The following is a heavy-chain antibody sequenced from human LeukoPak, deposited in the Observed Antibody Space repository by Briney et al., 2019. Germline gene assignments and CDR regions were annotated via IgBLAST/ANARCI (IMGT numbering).Heavy chain of an antibody. D-gene: IGHD2-21*01. V-gene: IGHV4-4*07. J-gene: IGHJ4*02. CDR2: MYISGST. CDR3: ARVWPFDY. CDR1: GGSISSNY. Sequence: PSETLSLTCTVSGGSISSNYWSWLRQAPGKGLEWIGRMYISGSTNYTPSLKSRVTMSVDTSKNQFSLKLSSVTAADTAVYYCARVWPFDYWGQGTLVTVSS.